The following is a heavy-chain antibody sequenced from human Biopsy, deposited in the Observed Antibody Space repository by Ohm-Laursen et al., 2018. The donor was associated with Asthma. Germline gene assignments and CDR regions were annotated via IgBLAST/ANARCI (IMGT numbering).Heavy chain of an antibody. J-gene: IGHJ6*02. D-gene: IGHD5-12*01. CDR2: IIPIFGPT. CDR1: GGTFSSNS. Sequence: GSSVKVSCKASGGTFSSNSINWVRQAPGQGLEWMGRIIPIFGPTNYAQKFQGRVTISADDSAGTAYMELSSLSSEDTAVYYCARGYSGSDRIVYYYSGLEVWGQGTTVTVSS. CDR3: ARGYSGSDRIVYYYSGLEV. V-gene: IGHV1-69*15.